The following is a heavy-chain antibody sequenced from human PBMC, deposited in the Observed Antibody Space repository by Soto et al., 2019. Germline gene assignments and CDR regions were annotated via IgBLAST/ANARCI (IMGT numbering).Heavy chain of an antibody. Sequence: EVQLVESGGGLVNAGGYLRLFCTASGFTFRNYNMNWFRQAPGKGLEWVSSISTGGADMFYADSVKGRFTISRDNAQNSLFLQIDSPRAEDTAVYYCARDISSPGGDYFDYWGQGTLVTVAS. CDR1: GFTFRNYN. CDR3: ARDISSPGGDYFDY. V-gene: IGHV3-21*06. CDR2: ISTGGADM. D-gene: IGHD3-10*01. J-gene: IGHJ4*02.